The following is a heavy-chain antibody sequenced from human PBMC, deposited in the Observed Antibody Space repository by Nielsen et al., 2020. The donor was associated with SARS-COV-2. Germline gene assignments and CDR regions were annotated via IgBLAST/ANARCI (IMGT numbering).Heavy chain of an antibody. V-gene: IGHV3-48*02. D-gene: IGHD5-18*01. CDR2: ISSSSSTI. J-gene: IGHJ4*02. CDR1: GFTFSSYS. Sequence: GESLKISCAASGFTFSSYSMNWVRQAPGKGLEWVSYISSSSSTIYYADSVKGRFTISRDNAKNSLYLQMNSLRDEDTAVYYCARKEGIRGYSYGGSFDYWGQGTLVTVSS. CDR3: ARKEGIRGYSYGGSFDY.